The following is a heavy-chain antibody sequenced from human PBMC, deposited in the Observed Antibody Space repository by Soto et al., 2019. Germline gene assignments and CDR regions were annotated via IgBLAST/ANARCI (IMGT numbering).Heavy chain of an antibody. Sequence: QVQLQQWGAGLLKPSETLSLTCTVYGASFAGYYWTWLRQSPGKGLEWIGEVSHSGIAKYNPSLGSRVTISLDTSNNQFSLDLTSVTAADTAVYYCARYAGTSIWYFDIWGRGTLVSVSS. CDR1: GASFAGYY. CDR2: VSHSGIA. D-gene: IGHD6-13*01. J-gene: IGHJ2*01. V-gene: IGHV4-34*01. CDR3: ARYAGTSIWYFDI.